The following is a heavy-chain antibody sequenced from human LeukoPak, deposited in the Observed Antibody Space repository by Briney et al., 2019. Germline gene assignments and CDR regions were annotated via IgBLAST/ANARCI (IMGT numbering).Heavy chain of an antibody. CDR3: ARLRRDYYGSGAHEFDI. V-gene: IGHV4-38-2*01. Sequence: PSETLSLTYAVSGYSISSGYYWGWIRQPPGKGLEWIGSIYHSVSTYYNPSLKSRVTISIDTSKNQFSLKLSSVTAADTAVYYCARLRRDYYGSGAHEFDIWGQGTMVTVSS. J-gene: IGHJ3*02. D-gene: IGHD3-10*01. CDR1: GYSISSGYY. CDR2: IYHSVST.